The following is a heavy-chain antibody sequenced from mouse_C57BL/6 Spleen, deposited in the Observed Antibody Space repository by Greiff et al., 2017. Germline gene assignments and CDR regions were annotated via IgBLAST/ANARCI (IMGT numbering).Heavy chain of an antibody. CDR1: GYAFSSYW. Sequence: VKLVESGAELVKPGASVKISCKASGYAFSSYWMNWVKQRPGKGLEWIGQIYPGDGDTNYNGKFKGKATLTADKSSSTAYMQLSSLTSEDSAVYFCARNIYDGYYYAMDYWGQGTSVTVSS. CDR2: IYPGDGDT. J-gene: IGHJ4*01. CDR3: ARNIYDGYYYAMDY. D-gene: IGHD2-3*01. V-gene: IGHV1-80*01.